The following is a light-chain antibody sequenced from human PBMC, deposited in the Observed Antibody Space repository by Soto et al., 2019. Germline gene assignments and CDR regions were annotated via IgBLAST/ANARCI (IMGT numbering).Light chain of an antibody. Sequence: EIVLTQSPAILSLSPGERATLSCRASQSVSTYLAWYQQKPGQAPRLLIYDTSNRASGVPARFSGSGSGTDFTLTISSLEPEDFAVYYCQQRYNWPLTFGGGTKVDIE. CDR2: DTS. CDR3: QQRYNWPLT. CDR1: QSVSTY. V-gene: IGKV3-11*01. J-gene: IGKJ4*01.